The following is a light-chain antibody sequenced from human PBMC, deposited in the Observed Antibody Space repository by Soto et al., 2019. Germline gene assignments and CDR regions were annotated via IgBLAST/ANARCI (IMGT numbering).Light chain of an antibody. J-gene: IGLJ1*01. Sequence: QSVLTQPASVSGSPGQSITISCTGTTSDVGSYSLVSWYQQYPGKAPKVMIYEVNNRPSGVSNRFSGSKSGNTASLTISGLQAEDEADYYCSSFTRSSTYVFGSGTKFTVL. CDR2: EVN. CDR3: SSFTRSSTYV. CDR1: TSDVGSYSL. V-gene: IGLV2-14*02.